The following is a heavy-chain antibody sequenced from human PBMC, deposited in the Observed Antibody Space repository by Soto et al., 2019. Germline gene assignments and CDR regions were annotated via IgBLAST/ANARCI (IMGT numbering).Heavy chain of an antibody. J-gene: IGHJ4*02. CDR3: ARGIAPYYFDY. D-gene: IGHD6-13*01. V-gene: IGHV1-3*01. CDR1: GYTFTSYA. Sequence: GASVKVSCKASGYTFTSYAIHWVRQAPGQRLEWMGWINAGNGNTKYSQKFQGRVTITRDTSASTAYMELSSLRSEDTAVYYCARGIAPYYFDYWGQGTLVTVPP. CDR2: INAGNGNT.